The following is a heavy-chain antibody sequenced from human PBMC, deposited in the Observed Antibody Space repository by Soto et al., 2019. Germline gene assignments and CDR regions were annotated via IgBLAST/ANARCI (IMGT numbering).Heavy chain of an antibody. V-gene: IGHV4-39*01. CDR3: ARFEWELYGVDY. D-gene: IGHD1-26*01. CDR2: IYYSGST. CDR1: GGSISSSSYY. J-gene: IGHJ4*02. Sequence: QLQLQESGPGLVKPSETLSLTCTVSGGSISSSSYYWGWIRQPPGKGLEWIGSIYYSGSTCYNPSLKSRVTISVDTSKNQFSLKLSSVTAADTAVYYCARFEWELYGVDYWGQGTLVTVSS.